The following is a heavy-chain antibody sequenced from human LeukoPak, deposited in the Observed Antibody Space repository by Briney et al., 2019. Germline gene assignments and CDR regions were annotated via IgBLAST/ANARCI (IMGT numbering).Heavy chain of an antibody. CDR3: ASSGGTFALVG. V-gene: IGHV1-18*01. Sequence: GASVKVSCKASGYTFTSYGISWGRQAPGQGLEWMGGISAYNGNTNYAQKFQGRVTITADESTSTAYIELSSLRSEDTAVYSCASSGGTFALVGWGQGTLVPVSS. D-gene: IGHD2-15*01. CDR2: ISAYNGNT. J-gene: IGHJ4*02. CDR1: GYTFTSYG.